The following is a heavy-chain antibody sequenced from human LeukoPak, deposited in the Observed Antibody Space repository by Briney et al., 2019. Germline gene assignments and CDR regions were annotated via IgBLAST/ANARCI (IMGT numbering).Heavy chain of an antibody. CDR3: ATGSTPGNGYYFDY. V-gene: IGHV3-23*01. Sequence: PGGSLRLSCAASGFTFSTYAMGWVRQAPGKGLEWVSSITGGGSSYYTDSVRGRFTISRDNSKDTLYPQMNSLTAEDTAVYYCATGSTPGNGYYFDYWGQGALVTVSS. CDR1: GFTFSTYA. D-gene: IGHD3-10*01. CDR2: ITGGGSS. J-gene: IGHJ4*02.